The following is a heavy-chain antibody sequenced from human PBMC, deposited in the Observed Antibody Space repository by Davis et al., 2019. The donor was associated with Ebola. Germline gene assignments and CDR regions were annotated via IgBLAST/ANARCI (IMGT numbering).Heavy chain of an antibody. Sequence: GGSLRLSCGASGLTFRSFAMNWVRQAPGKGLEWVASISGSGDMTFHADSVKGRFTISRANSENTLFLHMNSLRAEDTALYYCAKGHFCTGGGCLRRPEFLGDYWGQGTLVTVSS. J-gene: IGHJ4*02. CDR2: ISGSGDMT. CDR3: AKGHFCTGGGCLRRPEFLGDY. V-gene: IGHV3-23*01. D-gene: IGHD2-8*02. CDR1: GLTFRSFA.